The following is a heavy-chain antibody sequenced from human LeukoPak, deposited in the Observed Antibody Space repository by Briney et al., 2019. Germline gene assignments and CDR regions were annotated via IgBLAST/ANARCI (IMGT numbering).Heavy chain of an antibody. Sequence: GASVKVSCKASGYTFTRYYMHWVRQAPGEGLAWMGIINPSGGSARYAQKFQGRVTMTRDTSTSTVYMEVSSLRSEDTAVYYCARLADYDSSGYLSYWGQGTLVTVSS. V-gene: IGHV1-46*01. J-gene: IGHJ4*02. CDR1: GYTFTRYY. CDR2: INPSGGSA. CDR3: ARLADYDSSGYLSY. D-gene: IGHD3-22*01.